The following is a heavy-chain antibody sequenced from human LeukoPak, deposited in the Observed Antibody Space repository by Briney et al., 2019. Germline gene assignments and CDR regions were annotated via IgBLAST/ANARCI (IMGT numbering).Heavy chain of an antibody. CDR2: MNPNSGNT. J-gene: IGHJ3*02. CDR1: GYTFTSYD. CDR3: ARATGDRAVIVQNDAFDI. V-gene: IGHV1-8*03. Sequence: ASVKVSCKASGYTFTSYDINWVRQATGQGLEWMGWMNPNSGNTGYAQKFQGRVTITRNTSISTAYMELSSLRSDDTAVYYCARATGDRAVIVQNDAFDIWGQGTMVIVSS. D-gene: IGHD3-10*01.